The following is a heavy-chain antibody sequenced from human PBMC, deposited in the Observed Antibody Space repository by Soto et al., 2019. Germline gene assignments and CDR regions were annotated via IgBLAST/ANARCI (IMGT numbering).Heavy chain of an antibody. Sequence: QLQLQESGPGLVKPSETLSLTCTVSGGSISSSSYYWGWIRQPPGKGLEWIGSIYYSGSTYYNPSLKSRVTISVDTSTNQFSLKLSSVTAADTALYYCARRIMITFGGIIVIPGPDYWGQGTLVTVSS. D-gene: IGHD3-16*02. CDR2: IYYSGST. CDR3: ARRIMITFGGIIVIPGPDY. J-gene: IGHJ4*02. CDR1: GGSISSSSYY. V-gene: IGHV4-39*01.